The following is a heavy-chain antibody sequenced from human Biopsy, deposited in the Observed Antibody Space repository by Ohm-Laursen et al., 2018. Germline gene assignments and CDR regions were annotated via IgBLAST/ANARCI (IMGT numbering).Heavy chain of an antibody. Sequence: TLSLTCSVSGASVKTSGYFWAWLRQRPGQGFEWIGYISYNERTHYNPSLTSRLAISFDTSNNRISLQLRSVSVADTAVYYCVREPKTGTAEAWYFDLWGRGSPVTVPS. D-gene: IGHD3-9*01. CDR1: GASVKTSGYF. CDR3: VREPKTGTAEAWYFDL. V-gene: IGHV4-31*03. J-gene: IGHJ2*01. CDR2: ISYNERT.